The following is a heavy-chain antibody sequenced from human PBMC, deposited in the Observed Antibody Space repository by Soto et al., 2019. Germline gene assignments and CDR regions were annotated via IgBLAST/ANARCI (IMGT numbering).Heavy chain of an antibody. Sequence: SETLSLTCAVYGGSFSGYYWSWIRQHPGKGLEWIGEINHSGSTNYNPSLKSRVTISVDTSKNQFSLKLSSVTAADTAVYYCARGHPSYSSGWYPAGYYFDYWGQGTLVTVSS. J-gene: IGHJ4*02. V-gene: IGHV4-34*01. D-gene: IGHD6-19*01. CDR2: INHSGST. CDR1: GGSFSGYY. CDR3: ARGHPSYSSGWYPAGYYFDY.